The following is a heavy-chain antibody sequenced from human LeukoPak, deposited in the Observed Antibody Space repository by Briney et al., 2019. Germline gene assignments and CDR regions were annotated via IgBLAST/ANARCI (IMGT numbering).Heavy chain of an antibody. J-gene: IGHJ3*02. CDR3: ARKATTGPTKAAFDI. CDR2: IYYSGSI. Sequence: SETLSLTCAVSGYSISSSNYWGWIRQPPGKGLEWIGHIYYSGSIYYNPSLKSRVTMSVDTSKNQFSLKLSSVTAVDTAVYNCARKATTGPTKAAFDIWGQGTMVTVSS. CDR1: GYSISSSNY. V-gene: IGHV4-28*05. D-gene: IGHD4-17*01.